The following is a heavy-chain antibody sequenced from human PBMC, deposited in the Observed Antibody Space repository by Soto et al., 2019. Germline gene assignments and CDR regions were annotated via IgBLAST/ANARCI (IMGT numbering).Heavy chain of an antibody. V-gene: IGHV3-23*01. CDR3: AKDLHWYGMDV. Sequence: EVQLLESGGGLVQPGESLRLSCAASGFTFGNYFMNWVRQAPGKGLEWVSDISSNGGRTHYADSVRGRFTISRDNSRDSLYLQVSSLRAEDTARYYCAKDLHWYGMDVWGQGTPVTFSS. J-gene: IGHJ6*02. CDR1: GFTFGNYF. D-gene: IGHD1-1*01. CDR2: ISSNGGRT.